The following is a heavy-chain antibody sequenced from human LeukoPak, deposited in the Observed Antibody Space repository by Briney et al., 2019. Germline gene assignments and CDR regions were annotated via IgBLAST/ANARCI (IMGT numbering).Heavy chain of an antibody. CDR2: ISGSGGST. CDR1: GFTFSSYA. D-gene: IGHD4-17*01. V-gene: IGHV3-23*01. Sequence: GGSLRLSCAASGFTFSSYAMSWVRQAPGKGLEWVSAISGSGGSTYYADSVKGRFTISRDNSKNTLYLQMNSLRAEDTAVYHCAKDLDYGDFNNFDDYWGQGTLVTVSS. J-gene: IGHJ4*02. CDR3: AKDLDYGDFNNFDDY.